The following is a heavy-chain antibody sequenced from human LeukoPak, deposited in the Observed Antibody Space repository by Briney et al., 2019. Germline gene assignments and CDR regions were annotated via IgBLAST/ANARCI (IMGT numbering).Heavy chain of an antibody. J-gene: IGHJ4*02. Sequence: SETLSLTCTVSGGSISSSSYYWGWIRQPPGKGLEWIGSIYYSGSTYYNPSLKSRVTISVDTSKNQFSLKLSSVTAADTAVYYCARHSYDFWSGYYLDYWGQGTLVTVFS. CDR3: ARHSYDFWSGYYLDY. D-gene: IGHD3-3*01. V-gene: IGHV4-39*01. CDR1: GGSISSSSYY. CDR2: IYYSGST.